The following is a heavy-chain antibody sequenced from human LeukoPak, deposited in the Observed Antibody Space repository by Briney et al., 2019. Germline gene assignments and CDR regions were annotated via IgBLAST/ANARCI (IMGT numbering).Heavy chain of an antibody. J-gene: IGHJ6*03. V-gene: IGHV3-7*01. Sequence: GGSLRLSCAASGFTFSSYWMSWVRQAPGKGLEWVANIKQDGSEKYYVDSVKGRFTISRDNAKNSLYLQMNSLRAEDTAVYYCARVGKRMAAAGDYYFYMDVWGKGTTVTISS. CDR1: GFTFSSYW. CDR2: IKQDGSEK. D-gene: IGHD6-13*01. CDR3: ARVGKRMAAAGDYYFYMDV.